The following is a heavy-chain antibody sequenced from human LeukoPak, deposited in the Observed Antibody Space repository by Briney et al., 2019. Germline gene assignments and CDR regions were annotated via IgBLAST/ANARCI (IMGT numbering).Heavy chain of an antibody. CDR1: GYTFTCYY. D-gene: IGHD6-13*01. CDR3: ARDMSSSSWYHGDY. CDR2: MNPNSGNT. V-gene: IGHV1-8*02. J-gene: IGHJ4*02. Sequence: ASVKVSCKASGYTFTCYYMHWVRQATGQGLEWMGWMNPNSGNTGYAQKFQGRVTMTRNTSISTAYMELSSLRSEDTAVYYCARDMSSSSWYHGDYWGQGTLVTVSS.